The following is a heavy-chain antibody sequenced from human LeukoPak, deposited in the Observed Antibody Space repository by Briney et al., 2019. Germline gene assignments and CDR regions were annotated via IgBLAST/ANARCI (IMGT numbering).Heavy chain of an antibody. Sequence: ASVKVSCKASGYTFTSYDINWVRQATGQGLEWMGWMNPNSGNTGYAQKFQGRVTMTRDMSTSTVYMELSSLRSEDTAVYYCARDIPLPDIVATAYPGYYFDYWGQGTLVTVSS. J-gene: IGHJ4*02. D-gene: IGHD5-12*01. CDR3: ARDIPLPDIVATAYPGYYFDY. V-gene: IGHV1-8*01. CDR1: GYTFTSYD. CDR2: MNPNSGNT.